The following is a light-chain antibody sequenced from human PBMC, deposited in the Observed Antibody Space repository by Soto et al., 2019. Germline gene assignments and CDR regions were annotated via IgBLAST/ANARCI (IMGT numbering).Light chain of an antibody. J-gene: IGKJ4*01. V-gene: IGKV1-5*03. Sequence: DIQMTQSPSTLSASVGDRVTITCRASQSISSWLAWYQQKPGKAPKLLIYKASSLESGVPSRFSGSGSGTEFTLTISSLQPDDFATYYCQQSYSFFLTFGGGTKVDIK. CDR1: QSISSW. CDR3: QQSYSFFLT. CDR2: KAS.